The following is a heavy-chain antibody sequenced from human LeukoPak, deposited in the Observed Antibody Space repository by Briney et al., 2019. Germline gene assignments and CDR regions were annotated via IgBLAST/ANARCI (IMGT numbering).Heavy chain of an antibody. J-gene: IGHJ6*02. CDR3: ARDWVIVVPAALGPYYYYGMDV. CDR1: GFTFSSYS. Sequence: PGGSLRLSCAASGFTFSSYSMNWVRQAPGKGLEWVSYISSSSSTIYYADSVKGRFTISRDNAKNSLYLQMNSLRDEDTAVYYCARDWVIVVPAALGPYYYYGMDVWGQGTTVTVSS. V-gene: IGHV3-48*02. CDR2: ISSSSSTI. D-gene: IGHD2-2*01.